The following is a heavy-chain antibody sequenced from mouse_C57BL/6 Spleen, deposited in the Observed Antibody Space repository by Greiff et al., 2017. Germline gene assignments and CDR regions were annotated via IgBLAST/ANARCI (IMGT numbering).Heavy chain of an antibody. CDR3: ARKLRGGYFDY. V-gene: IGHV1-42*01. CDR2: INPSTGGT. D-gene: IGHD4-1*01. J-gene: IGHJ2*01. Sequence: EVKLMESGPELVKPGASVKISCKASGYSFTGYYMNWVKQSPEKSLEWIGEINPSTGGTTYNQKFKAKATLTVDKSSSTAYMQLKSLTSEDSAVYYCARKLRGGYFDYWGQGTTLTGSS. CDR1: GYSFTGYY.